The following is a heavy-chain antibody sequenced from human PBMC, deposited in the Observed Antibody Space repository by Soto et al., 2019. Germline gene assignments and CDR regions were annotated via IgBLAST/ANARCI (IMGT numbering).Heavy chain of an antibody. CDR3: ASPHGPRTSENEVQP. CDR1: GYTFFTYD. J-gene: IGHJ4*02. V-gene: IGHV1-18*01. Sequence: QVHLVQSGVEVKTPGASVKVSCQASGYTFFTYDISWVRQAPGQGLEWMGWISTYSGDTKYAQKFQGRVTMTTDTATTNASLELRSLSSDATAVYYYASPHGPRTSENEVQPWGQGTLVTVS. CDR2: ISTYSGDT. D-gene: IGHD2-2*01.